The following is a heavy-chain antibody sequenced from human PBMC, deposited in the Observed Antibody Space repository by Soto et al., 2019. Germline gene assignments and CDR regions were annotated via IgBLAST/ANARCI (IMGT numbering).Heavy chain of an antibody. V-gene: IGHV3-74*03. J-gene: IGHJ4*02. CDR2: INTDGSVA. D-gene: IGHD3-10*01. CDR1: GLTFESSL. Sequence: GGSPGPSSEAPGLTFESSLGRWVRQAPGKGLVWVSRINTDGSVAMYVDSVKGRFTISRDNSQNSLFLQMDSLKIEDTAVYYCTVWGSGSDFGAAWGQGTLVTVSS. CDR3: TVWGSGSDFGAA.